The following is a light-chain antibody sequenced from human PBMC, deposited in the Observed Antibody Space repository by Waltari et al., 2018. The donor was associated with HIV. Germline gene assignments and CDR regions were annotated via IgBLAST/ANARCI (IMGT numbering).Light chain of an antibody. V-gene: IGKV1-5*03. J-gene: IGKJ1*01. CDR2: AAS. CDR1: QSIRIW. Sequence: DIQMTQSPSTLSASVGDTVTITCRASQSIRIWLAWFQQKPGKAPKLLIYAASRLQTGVPSRFSGSTSGTEFTLTISSLQPDDFATYYCQQYDSSPWTFGQGTKVEI. CDR3: QQYDSSPWT.